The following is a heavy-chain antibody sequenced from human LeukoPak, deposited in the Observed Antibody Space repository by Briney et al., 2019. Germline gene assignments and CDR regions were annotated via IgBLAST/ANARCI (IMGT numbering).Heavy chain of an antibody. J-gene: IGHJ4*02. CDR1: GGPIRRYY. V-gene: IGHV4-59*01. D-gene: IGHD3-3*01. Sequence: KTSETLSLTCTVSGGPIRRYYWSWIRQPPGKGLEWIGYIYYGGSTNYNPSLKSRITISVDTSKNQFSLRLSSVTAADTATYYCARVGLTVFGVVNPFFDYWGQGTLVTVSS. CDR2: IYYGGST. CDR3: ARVGLTVFGVVNPFFDY.